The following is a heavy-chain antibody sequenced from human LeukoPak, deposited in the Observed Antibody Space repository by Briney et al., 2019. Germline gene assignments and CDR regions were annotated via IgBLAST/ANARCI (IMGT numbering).Heavy chain of an antibody. CDR1: GFTFSSYA. CDR2: ISYDGSNK. D-gene: IGHD3-22*01. V-gene: IGHV3-30-3*01. Sequence: GGSLRLSCAASGFTFSSYAMHWVRQAPGKGLEWVAVISYDGSNKYYADSVKDRFTISRDNSKNTLYLQMNSLRAEDTAVYYCARSYDSSGQGAAFDYWGRGTLVTVSS. CDR3: ARSYDSSGQGAAFDY. J-gene: IGHJ4*02.